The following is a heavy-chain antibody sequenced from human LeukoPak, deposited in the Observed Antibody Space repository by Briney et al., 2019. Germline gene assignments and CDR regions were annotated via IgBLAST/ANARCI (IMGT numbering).Heavy chain of an antibody. CDR2: IKSKTDSGTT. Sequence: GGSLRLSCAASGFTFSNAWMSWVRQAPGKGLEWVARIKSKTDSGTTDYAAPVKGRFTISRDDSKNTLYLQMNSLKTEDTAVYYCTTGLIYYGSGSYYRYFDYWGQGTLVTVSS. V-gene: IGHV3-15*01. D-gene: IGHD3-10*01. CDR1: GFTFSNAW. J-gene: IGHJ4*02. CDR3: TTGLIYYGSGSYYRYFDY.